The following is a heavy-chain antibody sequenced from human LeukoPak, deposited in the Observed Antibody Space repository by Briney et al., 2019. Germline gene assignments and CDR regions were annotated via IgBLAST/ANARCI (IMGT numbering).Heavy chain of an antibody. CDR2: INPKTGGT. D-gene: IGHD1-14*01. V-gene: IGHV1-2*02. J-gene: IGHJ4*02. CDR3: ARRIRPEH. CDR1: GYTFTDYY. Sequence: ASVKVSCKTSGYTFTDYYIHWVRQAPGQGLEWVGWINPKTGGTDYAQKFQGRVTVTRDTSISTAYMELTRLRSDDTAVFYCARRIRPEHWGPGTLVTVSS.